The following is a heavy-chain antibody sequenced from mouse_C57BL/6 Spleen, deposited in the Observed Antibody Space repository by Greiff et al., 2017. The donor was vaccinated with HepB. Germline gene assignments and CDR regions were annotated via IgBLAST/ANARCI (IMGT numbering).Heavy chain of an antibody. D-gene: IGHD1-1*01. CDR3: ASGGSSDYAMDY. CDR1: GYTFTSYW. V-gene: IGHV1-64*01. J-gene: IGHJ4*01. Sequence: QVQLQQPGAELVKPGASVKLSCKASGYTFTSYWMHWVKQRPGQGLEWIGMIHPNSGSTNYNEKFKSKATLTVDKSSSTAYMQLSSLTSEDSAVYYCASGGSSDYAMDYWGQGTSVTVSS. CDR2: IHPNSGST.